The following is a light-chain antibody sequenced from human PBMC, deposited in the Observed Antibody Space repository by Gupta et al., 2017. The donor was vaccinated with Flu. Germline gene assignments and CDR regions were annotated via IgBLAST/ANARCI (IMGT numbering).Light chain of an antibody. Sequence: IQMTQSPSSLSASVGDRVTITCRASQSISSFLNWYQQKPGKAPNLLIFEASTLQSGVPSRFSGSGSGTEFALTITGLHPEDFATYYCQQSNSNPRTFGDGTKVEIK. J-gene: IGKJ4*02. CDR1: QSISSF. CDR2: EAS. CDR3: QQSNSNPRT. V-gene: IGKV1-39*01.